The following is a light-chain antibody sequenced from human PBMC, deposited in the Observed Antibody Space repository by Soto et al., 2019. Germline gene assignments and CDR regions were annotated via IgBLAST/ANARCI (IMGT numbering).Light chain of an antibody. CDR1: QSVSSSY. CDR2: GTS. Sequence: EIVLTQSPGTLSLSPGERATLSCRASQSVSSSYLAWYQQKPGQAPRLLIYGTSSRATAIPDRFSDSGSGTDFTLTISRLEPEDFAVYYCQQYGSSSWTFGQGTKV. CDR3: QQYGSSSWT. V-gene: IGKV3-20*01. J-gene: IGKJ1*01.